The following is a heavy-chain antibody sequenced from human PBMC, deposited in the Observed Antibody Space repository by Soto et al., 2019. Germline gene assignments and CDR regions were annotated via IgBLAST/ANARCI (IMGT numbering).Heavy chain of an antibody. Sequence: GSLRLSCAASGFTFSDYFMSWVRQPPGKGLEWISYISTSGNTIHYADSVKGRFTISRDNAKNSLYLQVNGLTVEDTAVYYCARDKPNYYDSSGFYPVFDYWGQGTLVTVSS. J-gene: IGHJ4*02. CDR3: ARDKPNYYDSSGFYPVFDY. CDR2: ISTSGNTI. D-gene: IGHD3-22*01. CDR1: GFTFSDYF. V-gene: IGHV3-11*01.